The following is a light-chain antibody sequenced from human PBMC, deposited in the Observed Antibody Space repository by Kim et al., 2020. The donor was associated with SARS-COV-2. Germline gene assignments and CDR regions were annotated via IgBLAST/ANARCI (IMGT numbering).Light chain of an antibody. J-gene: IGKJ1*01. CDR2: GTS. Sequence: SAGERATLSCRASQSVSKSYLAWYQPKPGQAPRLLMYGTSSRATGTPVRFSGSESGTDFTLTISRLEPEDFAIYYCQQFGSSPPTFGQGTKVDIK. V-gene: IGKV3-20*01. CDR1: QSVSKSY. CDR3: QQFGSSPPT.